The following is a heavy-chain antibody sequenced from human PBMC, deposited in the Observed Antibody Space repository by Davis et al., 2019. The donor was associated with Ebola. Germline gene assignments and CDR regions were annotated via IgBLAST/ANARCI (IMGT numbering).Heavy chain of an antibody. D-gene: IGHD3-3*01. CDR3: AKPYYDFWSGYYFDY. J-gene: IGHJ4*02. CDR1: GFTFSSYE. Sequence: PGGSLRLSCAASGFTFSSYEMNWVRQAPGEGLEWVSYIHGSGSPIYYVDSVKGRFTISRDNSKNTLYLQMNSLRAEDTAVYYCAKPYYDFWSGYYFDYWGQGTLVTVSS. CDR2: IHGSGSPI. V-gene: IGHV3-48*03.